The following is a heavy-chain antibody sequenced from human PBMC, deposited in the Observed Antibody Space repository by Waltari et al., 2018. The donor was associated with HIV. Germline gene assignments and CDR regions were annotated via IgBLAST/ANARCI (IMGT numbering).Heavy chain of an antibody. V-gene: IGHV1-2*02. CDR1: GSTFTGYY. J-gene: IGHJ4*02. Sequence: QVQLVQSGAEVKKPGASVKVSCKASGSTFTGYYMPWVPQAPGLGLEWMGWINPNSGGTNYAQKFQGRVTMTRDTSISTAYMELSRLRSDDTAVYYCARAPYYYDSSGYYPFDYWGQGTLVTVSS. CDR2: INPNSGGT. CDR3: ARAPYYYDSSGYYPFDY. D-gene: IGHD3-22*01.